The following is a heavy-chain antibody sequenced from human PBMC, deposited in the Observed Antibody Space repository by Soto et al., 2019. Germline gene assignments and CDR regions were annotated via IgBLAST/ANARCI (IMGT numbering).Heavy chain of an antibody. J-gene: IGHJ4*02. Sequence: SVKVSCKASGFTFTSSAVQGVRQARGQRLEWIGWIVVGSGNTNYAQKLQERVTITRDMSTSTAYMELSSLRSEDTAVYYCAADQGSSSGALGYWGQGTLVTVSS. CDR3: AADQGSSSGALGY. CDR2: IVVGSGNT. CDR1: GFTFTSSA. V-gene: IGHV1-58*01. D-gene: IGHD6-19*01.